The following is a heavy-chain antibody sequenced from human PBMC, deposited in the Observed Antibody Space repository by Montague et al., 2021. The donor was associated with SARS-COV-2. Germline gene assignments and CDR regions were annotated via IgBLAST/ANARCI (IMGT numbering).Heavy chain of an antibody. J-gene: IGHJ6*02. CDR3: ARDSFSSCTSSSCYMGGMDV. CDR1: GFSFSSYG. CDR2: IWYGGSNK. D-gene: IGHD2-2*02. Sequence: SLRLSCAASGFSFSSYGLNWVRQAPGKGLEWVAVIWYGGSNKQYADSVKGRFTIYRDNSKNTLYLQMNSLRAEDTALYYCARDSFSSCTSSSCYMGGMDVWGQGTMVTVSS. V-gene: IGHV3-33*01.